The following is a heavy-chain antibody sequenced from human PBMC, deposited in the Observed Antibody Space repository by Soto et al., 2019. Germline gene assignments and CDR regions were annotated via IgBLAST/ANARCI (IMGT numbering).Heavy chain of an antibody. CDR1: GGTFSSYS. J-gene: IGHJ4*02. Sequence: QVQLVQSGAEVKKPGSSVKVSCKASGGTFSSYSINWVRQAPGQVLEWMGEIIPIFDTANYAQKFQGRVTITADESTSTAYMELSSLISEDTAVYYCARDGGRHSGGIYYWGQGTLVTVSS. CDR2: IIPIFDTA. V-gene: IGHV1-69*01. D-gene: IGHD1-26*01. CDR3: ARDGGRHSGGIYY.